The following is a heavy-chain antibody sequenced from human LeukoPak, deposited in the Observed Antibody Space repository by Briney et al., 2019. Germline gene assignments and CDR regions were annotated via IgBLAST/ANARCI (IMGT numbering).Heavy chain of an antibody. D-gene: IGHD2-21*02. CDR2: IYYSGST. CDR1: GGSISSYY. CDR3: ARGRGTYCGGDCYFGYYYYYMDV. Sequence: PSETLSLTCTVSGGSISSYYWSWIRQPPGKGLEWIGYIYYSGSTNYNPSLKSRVTISVDTSKNQFSLKLSSVTAADTAVYYCARGRGTYCGGDCYFGYYYYYMDVWGKGTTVTISS. J-gene: IGHJ6*03. V-gene: IGHV4-59*01.